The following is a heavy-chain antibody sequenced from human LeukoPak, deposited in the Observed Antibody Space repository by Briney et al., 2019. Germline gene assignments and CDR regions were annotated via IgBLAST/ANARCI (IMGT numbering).Heavy chain of an antibody. CDR2: INSDGSST. V-gene: IGHV3-74*01. Sequence: GGSLRLSCAASGFTFSSYWMHWVRQAPGRGLVWVSRINSDGSSTNYADSVKGRFTISRDNAKNTLYLQMNSLRAEDTAVYYCARAQHSGYERYQYYFDYWGQGTLVTVSS. D-gene: IGHD5-12*01. J-gene: IGHJ4*02. CDR1: GFTFSSYW. CDR3: ARAQHSGYERYQYYFDY.